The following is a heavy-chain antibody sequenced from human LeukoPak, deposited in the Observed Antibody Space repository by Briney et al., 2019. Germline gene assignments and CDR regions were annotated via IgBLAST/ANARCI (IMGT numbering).Heavy chain of an antibody. CDR1: GFTFSRYW. CDR3: ARDSGAFDI. Sequence: SGGSLRLSCAASGFTFSRYWIHWVRQAPGKGLEWVSYISSSSSTIYYADSVKGRFTISRDNAKNSLYLQMNSLRAEDTAVYYCARDSGAFDIWGQGTMVTVSS. V-gene: IGHV3-48*01. CDR2: ISSSSSTI. J-gene: IGHJ3*02. D-gene: IGHD3-10*01.